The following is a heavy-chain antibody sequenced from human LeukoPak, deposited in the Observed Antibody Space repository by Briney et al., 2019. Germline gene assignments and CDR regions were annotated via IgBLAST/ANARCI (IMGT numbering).Heavy chain of an antibody. J-gene: IGHJ3*02. CDR3: AKDGEWTFDI. Sequence: ASVKVSCKASGYTFSTYGISWVRQAPGQGLAWMGWISSYSGNTNYAQKLQGRLTMTTNTSTNTAYMELRSLRSDDTAIYYCAKDGEWTFDIWGQGTMVTVSS. CDR2: ISSYSGNT. CDR1: GYTFSTYG. D-gene: IGHD3-3*01. V-gene: IGHV1-18*01.